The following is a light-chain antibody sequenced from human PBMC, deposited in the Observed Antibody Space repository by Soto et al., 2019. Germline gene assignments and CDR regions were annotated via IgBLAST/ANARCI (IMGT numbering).Light chain of an antibody. CDR1: SSDVGGYNY. Sequence: QSALTQPRSVSGSPGQSVTISCTGTSSDVGGYNYVSWYQHHPGKAPKLMIYGVNYRPSGVSARFSGSKFQNTASLTISGLQAEDEADYYCSSYRTGSVVLFGGGTKLTVL. J-gene: IGLJ3*02. V-gene: IGLV2-11*01. CDR3: SSYRTGSVVL. CDR2: GVN.